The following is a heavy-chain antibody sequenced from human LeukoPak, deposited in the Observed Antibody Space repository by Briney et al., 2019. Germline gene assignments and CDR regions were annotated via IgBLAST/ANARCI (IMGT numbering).Heavy chain of an antibody. V-gene: IGHV4-39*07. J-gene: IGHJ6*03. Sequence: SETLSLTCTVSGGSISSSSYYWGWIRQPPGKGLEWIGSIYYSGSTYYKSSLKSRVTISVDTSKNQFSLKLSSVTAADTAVYYCARITEYSYGFHYYYYMDVWGKGTTVTVSS. CDR3: ARITEYSYGFHYYYYMDV. D-gene: IGHD5-18*01. CDR1: GGSISSSSYY. CDR2: IYYSGST.